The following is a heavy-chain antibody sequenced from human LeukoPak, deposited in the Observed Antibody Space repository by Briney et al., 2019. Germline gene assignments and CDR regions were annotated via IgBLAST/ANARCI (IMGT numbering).Heavy chain of an antibody. V-gene: IGHV4-39*07. CDR3: ARDWVVAATWFDP. CDR2: IYYSGST. J-gene: IGHJ5*02. D-gene: IGHD2-15*01. CDR1: GGSISSSSYS. Sequence: SETLSLTCTVSGGSISSSSYSWGWIRQPPGKGLEWIGSIYYSGSTYYNPSLKSRVTISVDTSKNQFSLKLSSVTAADTAVYYCARDWVVAATWFDPWGQGTLVTVSS.